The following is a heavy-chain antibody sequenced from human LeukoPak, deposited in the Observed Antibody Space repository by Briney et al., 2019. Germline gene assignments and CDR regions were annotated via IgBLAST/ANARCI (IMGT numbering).Heavy chain of an antibody. V-gene: IGHV3-48*03. CDR2: ISSSGSTI. Sequence: GGSLRLSCAAFGFTFSTHEMNGFRQAPGKGLEWVSYISSSGSTIYYADSVKGRFTISRDNAKNSLYLQMNSLRAEDTAVYYCARPLGNYYDSSGYHYWGQGTLVTVSS. CDR3: ARPLGNYYDSSGYHY. D-gene: IGHD3-22*01. J-gene: IGHJ4*02. CDR1: GFTFSTHE.